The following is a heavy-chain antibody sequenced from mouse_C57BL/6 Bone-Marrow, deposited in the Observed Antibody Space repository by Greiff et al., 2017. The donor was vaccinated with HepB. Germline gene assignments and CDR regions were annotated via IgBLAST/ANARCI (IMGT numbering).Heavy chain of an antibody. CDR2: IDPSDSYT. Sequence: QVQLQQSGAELVKPGASVKLSCKASGYTFTSYWMQWVKQMPGQGLEWIGVIDPSDSYTNYNHKFKGKARLTVDTATSTAYMQLSSLTSEDAAVYYCATDYGSPWYFDVWGTGTTVTVSS. CDR1: GYTFTSYW. J-gene: IGHJ1*03. D-gene: IGHD1-1*01. CDR3: ATDYGSPWYFDV. V-gene: IGHV1-50*01.